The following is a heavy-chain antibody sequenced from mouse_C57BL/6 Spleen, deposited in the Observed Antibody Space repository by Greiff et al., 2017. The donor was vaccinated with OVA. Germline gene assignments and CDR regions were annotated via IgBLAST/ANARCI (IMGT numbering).Heavy chain of an antibody. CDR3: ARGDYYGSSFDY. Sequence: VQLQQSGPELVKPGASVKISCKASGYAFSSSWMNWVKQRPGKGLEWIGRIYPGDGDTNYNGKFKGKATLTADKSSSTAYMQLRSLTSEDSAVYFCARGDYYGSSFDYWGQGTTLTVSS. J-gene: IGHJ2*01. D-gene: IGHD1-1*01. V-gene: IGHV1-82*01. CDR2: IYPGDGDT. CDR1: GYAFSSSW.